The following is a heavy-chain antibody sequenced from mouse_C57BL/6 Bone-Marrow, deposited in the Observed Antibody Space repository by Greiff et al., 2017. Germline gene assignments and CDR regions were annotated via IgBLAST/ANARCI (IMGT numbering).Heavy chain of an antibody. CDR1: GFTFSSYA. CDR2: ISTGGDYT. J-gene: IGHJ4*01. V-gene: IGHV5-9-1*02. CDR3: TIYYYGSKGYAMDY. Sequence: EVHLVQSGEGLVKPGGSLKLSCAASGFTFSSYAMSWVRQTPEKRLEWVAYISTGGDYTYYADTVKGRSTLSRDNARNTLYLQMSSLKSEDTAMYYCTIYYYGSKGYAMDYWGQGTSVTVSS. D-gene: IGHD1-1*01.